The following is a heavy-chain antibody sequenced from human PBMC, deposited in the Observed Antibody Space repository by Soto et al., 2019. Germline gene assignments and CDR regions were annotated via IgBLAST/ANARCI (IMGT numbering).Heavy chain of an antibody. V-gene: IGHV3-23*01. CDR2: ISGSGGST. CDR1: GFTFSSYA. J-gene: IGHJ4*02. CDR3: ARVRDIGVVRGVIPHIDY. D-gene: IGHD3-10*01. Sequence: EVQLLESGGDLVQPGESLRLSCAASGFTFSSYAMSWVRQAPGKGLEWVSTISGSGGSTFYADSVRGRFTISRDNSNNALYLQMNSLRAEDTAVYYCARVRDIGVVRGVIPHIDYWGQGTLVTVSS.